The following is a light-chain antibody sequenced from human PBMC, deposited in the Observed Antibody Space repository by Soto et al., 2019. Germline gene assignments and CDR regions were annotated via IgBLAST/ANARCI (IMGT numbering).Light chain of an antibody. J-gene: IGKJ1*01. CDR2: DAS. CDR3: QQHPGRHT. Sequence: EIVLTQSPGTLSLSPGERATLSCRASQNVDTKYLAWYQQKPGQAPRLLIYDASTRSTGIPARFSGSGSGTDFTLTISSLEPEDSAVYYCQQHPGRHTFGQGTKV. V-gene: IGKV3D-20*02. CDR1: QNVDTKY.